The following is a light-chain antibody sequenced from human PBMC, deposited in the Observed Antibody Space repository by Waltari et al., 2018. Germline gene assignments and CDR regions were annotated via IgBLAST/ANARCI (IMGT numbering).Light chain of an antibody. CDR1: PSASTY. V-gene: IGKV3-11*01. J-gene: IGKJ5*01. CDR2: DAS. Sequence: PGDRATLSCRASPSASTYLAWYQQKPGQAPRLLIYDASKRATGIPARFSGSGSGTDFTLTISSLEPEDFAVYYCQQRNNWPVTFGQGTRLEIQ. CDR3: QQRNNWPVT.